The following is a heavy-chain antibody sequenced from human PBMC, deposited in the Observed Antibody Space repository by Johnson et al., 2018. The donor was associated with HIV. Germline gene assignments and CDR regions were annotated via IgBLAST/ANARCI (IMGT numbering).Heavy chain of an antibody. CDR1: GFTFSDDY. CDR2: IRYDGSNK. J-gene: IGHJ3*02. CDR3: ARRVGYPNAFDI. V-gene: IGHV3-30*02. D-gene: IGHD6-13*01. Sequence: VQLVESGGGLVQPGGSLRLSCAASGFTFSDDYMSWIRQAPGKGLEWVAFIRYDGSNKYYADSVKGRFTISRDNSKNTLSLQLNSLRVEDTAGYYCARRVGYPNAFDIWGQGTMVTVSS.